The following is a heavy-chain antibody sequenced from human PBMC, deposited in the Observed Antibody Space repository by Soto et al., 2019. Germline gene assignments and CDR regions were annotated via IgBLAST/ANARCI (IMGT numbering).Heavy chain of an antibody. CDR1: GYTFTSYV. V-gene: IGHV1-18*01. J-gene: IGHJ4*02. CDR3: ERVPATGYYYDSSGYSYFDY. Sequence: GGAVKVSCKASGYTFTSYVISWARQAPGQGLEWMGWISTYNRNTNYAEKLQGRVTMTTETSTRTDYRELRSLRSDDTAVYYCERVPATGYYYDSSGYSYFDYWGQATLVTVSS. CDR2: ISTYNRNT. D-gene: IGHD3-22*01.